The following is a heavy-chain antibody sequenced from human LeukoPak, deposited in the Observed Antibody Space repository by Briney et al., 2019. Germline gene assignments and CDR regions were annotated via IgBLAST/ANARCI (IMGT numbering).Heavy chain of an antibody. CDR2: ISAYNGNT. D-gene: IGHD6-19*01. J-gene: IGHJ3*02. CDR1: GYTFTSYG. Sequence: ASVKVSCKASGYTFTSYGISWVRQAPGQGLEGMGWISAYNGNTNYAQKLQGRVTMTTDTSTSTAYMELRSQRCNDTAVYYRARHYGSGRYMSAFYICGQGTMVTVSS. CDR3: ARHYGSGRYMSAFYI. V-gene: IGHV1-18*01.